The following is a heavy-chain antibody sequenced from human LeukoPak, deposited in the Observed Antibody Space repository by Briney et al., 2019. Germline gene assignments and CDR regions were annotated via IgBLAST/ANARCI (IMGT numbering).Heavy chain of an antibody. CDR1: GFTFRSYS. D-gene: IGHD3-22*01. V-gene: IGHV3-21*01. CDR2: ISSSSSYI. J-gene: IGHJ4*02. CDR3: ARGATYYYDSSGYIAFDY. Sequence: GGSLRLSCAASGFTFRSYSMNWVRQAPGKGLEWVSSISSSSSYIYYADSVKGRFTISRDNAKNPLYLQMNSLRAEDTAVYYCARGATYYYDSSGYIAFDYWGQGTLVTVSS.